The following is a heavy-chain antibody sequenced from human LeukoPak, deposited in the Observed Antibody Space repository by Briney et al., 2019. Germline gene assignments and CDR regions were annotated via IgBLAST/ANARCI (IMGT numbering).Heavy chain of an antibody. CDR2: IYYSGST. Sequence: SQTLSLTCTVSGGSISSGGYYWSWIRQHPGKGLEWIGYIYYSGSTYYNPSLKGRVTISVDTSKNQFSLKLSSVTAADTAVYYCAREGSSSWLNWFDPWGQGTLVTVSS. V-gene: IGHV4-31*03. CDR3: AREGSSSWLNWFDP. D-gene: IGHD6-13*01. J-gene: IGHJ5*02. CDR1: GGSISSGGYY.